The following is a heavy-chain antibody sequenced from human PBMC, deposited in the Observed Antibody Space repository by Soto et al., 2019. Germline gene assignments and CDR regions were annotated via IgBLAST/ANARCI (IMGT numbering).Heavy chain of an antibody. V-gene: IGHV5-51*01. CDR3: ARANDYDFWSGLTYYYYYGMDV. Sequence: GKSLKISCKGSGYSFTSYWIGWVRQMPGKGLEWMGIIYPGDSDTRYSPSFQGQVTISADKSISTAYLQWSSLKASDTAMYYCARANDYDFWSGLTYYYYYGMDVWGQGTTVTVSS. CDR1: GYSFTSYW. CDR2: IYPGDSDT. J-gene: IGHJ6*02. D-gene: IGHD3-3*01.